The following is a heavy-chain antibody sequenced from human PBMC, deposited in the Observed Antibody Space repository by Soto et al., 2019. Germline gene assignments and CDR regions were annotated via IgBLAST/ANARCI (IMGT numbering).Heavy chain of an antibody. CDR1: GGSVRGSSNY. Sequence: QLQLQESGPGLVKPSETLSLTSTVSGGSVRGSSNYWAWIRQYPGKGLEWIASIQYTGRSNYNPTPTNRVTISIDTSKNNFSLQVTTATAAVTARDYCVRHRWLFGTGFAYWGQGTLVTVSS. V-gene: IGHV4-39*01. D-gene: IGHD3-3*01. CDR2: IQYTGRS. CDR3: VRHRWLFGTGFAY. J-gene: IGHJ4*02.